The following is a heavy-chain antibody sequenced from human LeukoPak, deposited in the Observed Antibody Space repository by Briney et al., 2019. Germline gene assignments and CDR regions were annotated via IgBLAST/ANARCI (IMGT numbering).Heavy chain of an antibody. CDR3: ATVKYEYGDPVGWFDP. CDR2: ILSTGTT. Sequence: GGSLRLSCAASGFPFSASAMTWVRQAPGKGLEWVSHILSTGTTYYADSVRGRFTISRDNSKNTLYLLMTSLRADDSAVYYCATVKYEYGDPVGWFDPWGQGTLVTVSS. D-gene: IGHD4-17*01. CDR1: GFPFSASA. J-gene: IGHJ5*02. V-gene: IGHV3-23*01.